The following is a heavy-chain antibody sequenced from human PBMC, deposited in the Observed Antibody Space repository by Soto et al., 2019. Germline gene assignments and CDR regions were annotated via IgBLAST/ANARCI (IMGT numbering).Heavy chain of an antibody. D-gene: IGHD6-13*01. CDR1: GFTFSNFA. CDR2: TSFDGKNK. Sequence: QVQLVESGGGVVQPGGSLRLSCAASGFTFSNFAMHWVRQAPGKGLEWVAATSFDGKNKDYADSLKGRFTISRDNSKKTLFLQMNSLRPEDTAVYYCARERAIAPTGIFYSWRQGTLVTVSS. J-gene: IGHJ5*01. CDR3: ARERAIAPTGIFYS. V-gene: IGHV3-30*04.